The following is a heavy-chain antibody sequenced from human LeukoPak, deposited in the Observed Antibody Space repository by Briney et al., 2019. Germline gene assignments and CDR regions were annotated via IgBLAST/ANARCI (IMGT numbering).Heavy chain of an antibody. CDR3: AREGYFDGAFDI. D-gene: IGHD3-9*01. J-gene: IGHJ3*02. CDR2: IYYSGST. CDR1: GGSISSGDYY. Sequence: SQTLSLTCTVSGGSISSGDYYWGWLRQPPGKGLEWIVYIYYSGSTYYNPSLKSRFTISVDTSKNQFSLKLSSVTAADTAVYYCAREGYFDGAFDIWGQGTMVTVSS. V-gene: IGHV4-30-4*01.